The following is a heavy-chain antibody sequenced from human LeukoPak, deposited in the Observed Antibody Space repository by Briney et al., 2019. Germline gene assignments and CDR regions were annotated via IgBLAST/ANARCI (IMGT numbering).Heavy chain of an antibody. V-gene: IGHV4-59*01. D-gene: IGHD1-26*01. CDR3: ARAAGSGSYRWYFDY. Sequence: SETLSLTCTVSGGSISSYYWSWIRQPPGKGLEWIGYIYYSGTTNYNPSLKSRVTISVDTSKNQFSLKLSSVTAADTAVYYCARAAGSGSYRWYFDYWGQGTLVTVSS. J-gene: IGHJ4*02. CDR2: IYYSGTT. CDR1: GGSISSYY.